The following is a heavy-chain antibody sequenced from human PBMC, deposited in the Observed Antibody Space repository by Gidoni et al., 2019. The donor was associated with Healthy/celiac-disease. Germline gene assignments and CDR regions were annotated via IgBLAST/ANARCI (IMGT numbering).Heavy chain of an antibody. V-gene: IGHV3-23*01. D-gene: IGHD3-22*01. J-gene: IGHJ4*02. CDR1: GFTFSSSA. CDR2: ISGSGGST. CDR3: ATSYYYDSSGLY. Sequence: TASGFTFSSSAMSWVRQAPGKGLEWVSAISGSGGSTYYADSVKGRFTISRDNSKNTLYLQMNSLRAEDTAVYYCATSYYYDSSGLYWGQGTLVTVSS.